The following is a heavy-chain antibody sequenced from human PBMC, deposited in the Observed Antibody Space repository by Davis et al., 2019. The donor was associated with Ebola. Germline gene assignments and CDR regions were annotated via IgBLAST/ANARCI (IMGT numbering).Heavy chain of an antibody. CDR2: ISAYNGNT. Sequence: AASVKVSCKASGYTFTSYGISWVRQAPGQGLEWMGWISAYNGNTNYAQKLQGRVTMTTDTSTSTAYMELSSLRSEDTAVYYCARDQEGSSSWYPHWFDPWGQGTLVTVSS. D-gene: IGHD6-13*01. J-gene: IGHJ5*02. CDR3: ARDQEGSSSWYPHWFDP. CDR1: GYTFTSYG. V-gene: IGHV1-18*04.